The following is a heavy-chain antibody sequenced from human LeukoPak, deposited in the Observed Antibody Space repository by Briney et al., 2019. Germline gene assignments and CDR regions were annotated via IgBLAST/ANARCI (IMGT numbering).Heavy chain of an antibody. CDR2: IIPIFGTA. Sequence: SVKVSCKASGGTFSSYAISWVRQAPGQGLEWMGGIIPIFGTANYAQKFQGRVTITADESTSTAYLELSSLRSEDTAVYYCARLESIAARRGDYWGQGTLVTVSS. J-gene: IGHJ4*02. CDR1: GGTFSSYA. D-gene: IGHD6-6*01. CDR3: ARLESIAARRGDY. V-gene: IGHV1-69*13.